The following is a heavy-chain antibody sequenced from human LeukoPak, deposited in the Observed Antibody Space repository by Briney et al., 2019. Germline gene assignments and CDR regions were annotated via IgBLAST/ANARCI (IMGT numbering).Heavy chain of an antibody. CDR2: IYYSGST. Sequence: SETLSLTCTVSGGSISSYYWSWIRQPPGKGLEWIGSIYYSGSTYYNPSLKSRVTISVDTSKNQFSLKLSSVTAADTAVYYCARPIYDSSGYYPFGYWGQGTLVTVSS. J-gene: IGHJ4*02. D-gene: IGHD3-22*01. V-gene: IGHV4-59*05. CDR3: ARPIYDSSGYYPFGY. CDR1: GGSISSYY.